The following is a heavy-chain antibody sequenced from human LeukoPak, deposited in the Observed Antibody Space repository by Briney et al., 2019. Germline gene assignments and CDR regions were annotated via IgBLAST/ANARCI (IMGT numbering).Heavy chain of an antibody. D-gene: IGHD6-13*01. CDR3: ARGQGSSWYHYYYYYGMDV. Sequence: SETLSLTCAVYGGSFSGYYWSWIRQPPGKGLEWIGEINHSGSTNYNPSLKSRVTISVDTSKNQFSLKLSSVTAADTAAYYCARGQGSSWYHYYYYYGMDVWGQGTTVTVSS. CDR1: GGSFSGYY. V-gene: IGHV4-34*01. J-gene: IGHJ6*02. CDR2: INHSGST.